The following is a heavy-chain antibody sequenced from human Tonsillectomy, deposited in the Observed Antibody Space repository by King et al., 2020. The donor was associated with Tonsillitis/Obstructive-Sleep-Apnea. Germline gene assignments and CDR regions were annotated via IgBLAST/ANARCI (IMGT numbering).Heavy chain of an antibody. J-gene: IGHJ5*02. D-gene: IGHD5-24*01. CDR3: ARAMTTISWFDP. Sequence: QLQESGPGLVKPSETLSLTCTVSGGSISSSSYYWGWIRQPPGKGLEWIGSIYYSGSTYYNPSLKSRVTISVDTSKNQFSLKLSSVTAADTAVYYCARAMTTISWFDPWGQGTLVTVSS. CDR2: IYYSGST. CDR1: GGSISSSSYY. V-gene: IGHV4-39*01.